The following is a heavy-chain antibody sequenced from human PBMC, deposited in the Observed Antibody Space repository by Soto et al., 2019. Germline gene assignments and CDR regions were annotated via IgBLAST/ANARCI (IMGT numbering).Heavy chain of an antibody. J-gene: IGHJ4*02. CDR1: GGSISSSNW. CDR3: ARHNSVRNTRWLQLYFDY. CDR2: IYHSGST. V-gene: IGHV4-4*02. D-gene: IGHD5-12*01. Sequence: QVQLQESGPGLVKPSGTLSLTCAVSGGSISSSNWWSWVRQPPGKGLEWIGEIYHSGSTYYNPSLKSRVTISVDTSKNQFSLKLSSVTAADTAVYYCARHNSVRNTRWLQLYFDYWGQGTLVTVSS.